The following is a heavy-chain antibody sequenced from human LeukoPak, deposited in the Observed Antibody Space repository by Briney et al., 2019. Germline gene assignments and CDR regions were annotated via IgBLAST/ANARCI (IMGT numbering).Heavy chain of an antibody. CDR2: ISYDGSNK. CDR3: ARAPYRSSWHYFDY. Sequence: QPGRSLRLSCAASGFTFSSYAMHWVRQAPGKGLEWVAVISYDGSNKYYADSVKGRFTISRDNSKNTLYLQMNSLRAEDTAVYYCARAPYRSSWHYFDYWGQGTLVTVSS. D-gene: IGHD6-13*01. CDR1: GFTFSSYA. J-gene: IGHJ4*02. V-gene: IGHV3-30*01.